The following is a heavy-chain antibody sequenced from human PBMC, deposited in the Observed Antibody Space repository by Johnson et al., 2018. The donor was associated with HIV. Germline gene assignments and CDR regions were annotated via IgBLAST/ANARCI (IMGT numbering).Heavy chain of an antibody. J-gene: IGHJ3*02. CDR3: ARVMYGGSSKSAAFDI. D-gene: IGHD1-26*01. Sequence: QVQLVESGGGVVQPGRSLRLSCAASGFTFGSYGLHWVRQAPGKGLEWVALISYDGSNKYYTDSVKGRFTISRENAKNSLYLQMNSLRAGDTAVYYCARVMYGGSSKSAAFDIWGQGTMVTVSS. CDR2: ISYDGSNK. CDR1: GFTFGSYG. V-gene: IGHV3-30*03.